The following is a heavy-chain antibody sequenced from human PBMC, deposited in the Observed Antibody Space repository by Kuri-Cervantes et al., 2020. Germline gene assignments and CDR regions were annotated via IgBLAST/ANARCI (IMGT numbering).Heavy chain of an antibody. V-gene: IGHV3-53*01. D-gene: IGHD3-16*01. CDR1: GFTFSSYG. CDR2: IYSGGST. Sequence: GESLKISCAASGFTFSSYGMHWVRQAPGKGLEWVSVIYSGGSTYYADSVKGRFTISRDNSKNTLYLQMNSLRAEDTAVYYCARVRRGYVATYYYYYMDVWGKGTTVTVSS. CDR3: ARVRRGYVATYYYYYMDV. J-gene: IGHJ6*03.